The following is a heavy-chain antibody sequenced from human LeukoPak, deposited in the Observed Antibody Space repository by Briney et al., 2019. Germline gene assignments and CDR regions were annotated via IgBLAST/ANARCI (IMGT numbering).Heavy chain of an antibody. V-gene: IGHV4-4*09. J-gene: IGHJ6*03. CDR1: GCSISSYY. CDR2: ICTSGGT. D-gene: IGHD6-13*01. Sequence: PSETLSLTCTASGCSISSYYWSWIRQPPGKGLERIGYICTSGGTTYNPYLKSRVTISADTSKNQYSLKLSSVTAADTAVYYCARLAVYRSPYYYYYMDVWGKGTTVTVSS. CDR3: ARLAVYRSPYYYYYMDV.